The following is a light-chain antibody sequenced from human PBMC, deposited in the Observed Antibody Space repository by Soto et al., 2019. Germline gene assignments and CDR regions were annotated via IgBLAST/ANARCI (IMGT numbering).Light chain of an antibody. Sequence: DIQMTQSPSTLSASVGDRVTITCRASQSVRNWLAWYQKRPGKAPKLLIYKASTLEAGVPARFSGSGSGSEFTLTINSLQPDDFATYYCQQYSSYPYTFGLGTILEIK. CDR3: QQYSSYPYT. CDR2: KAS. CDR1: QSVRNW. V-gene: IGKV1-5*03. J-gene: IGKJ2*01.